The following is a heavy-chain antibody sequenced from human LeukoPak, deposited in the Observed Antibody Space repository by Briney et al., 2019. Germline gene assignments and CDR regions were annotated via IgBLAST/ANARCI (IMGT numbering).Heavy chain of an antibody. Sequence: SETLSLTCTVSGGSISSSSYYWGWIRQPPGKGLEWIGSIYYSGSTYYNPSLKSRFTISVDTSKNRFSLKLSSVTAADTAVYYCARQIIWFGNYDYWGQGTLVTVSS. CDR1: GGSISSSSYY. CDR3: ARQIIWFGNYDY. CDR2: IYYSGST. D-gene: IGHD3-10*01. V-gene: IGHV4-39*01. J-gene: IGHJ4*02.